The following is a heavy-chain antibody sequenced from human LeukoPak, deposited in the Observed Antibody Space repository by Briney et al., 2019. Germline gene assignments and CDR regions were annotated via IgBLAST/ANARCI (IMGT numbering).Heavy chain of an antibody. Sequence: GASVKVSCKASGYTFTGYYMHWVRQAPGQGLEWMGGIIPIFGTANYAQKFQGRVTITADESTSTAYMELSSLRSEDTAVYYCARAPGGIYNWFDPWGQGTLVTVSS. J-gene: IGHJ5*02. V-gene: IGHV1-69*13. CDR2: IIPIFGTA. CDR3: ARAPGGIYNWFDP. D-gene: IGHD2-15*01. CDR1: GYTFTGYY.